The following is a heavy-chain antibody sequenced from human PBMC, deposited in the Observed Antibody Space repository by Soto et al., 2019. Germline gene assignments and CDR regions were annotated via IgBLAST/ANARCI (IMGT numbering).Heavy chain of an antibody. Sequence: AACGGTIEIFAVGGVLKKKGKGLEWVSAISGSGGSTYYADSVKGRFTISRDNSKNTLYLQMNSLRAEDTAVYYCVQDQDSDWVSNRGFDFRGQRT. CDR3: VQDQDSDWVSNRGFDF. CDR1: GGTIEIFA. CDR2: ISGSGGST. V-gene: IGHV3-23*01. J-gene: IGHJ4*02. D-gene: IGHD3-9*01.